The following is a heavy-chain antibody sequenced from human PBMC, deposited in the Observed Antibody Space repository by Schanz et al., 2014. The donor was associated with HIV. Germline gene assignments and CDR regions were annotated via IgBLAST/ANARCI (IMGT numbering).Heavy chain of an antibody. J-gene: IGHJ6*02. CDR2: MWYDGSNK. V-gene: IGHV3-33*01. CDR3: ARDVSRDSSGHYSDYYYGMDV. D-gene: IGHD3-22*01. CDR1: GFTFSSYG. Sequence: QVQLVESGGGVVQPGRSLRLSCAASGFTFSSYGLHWVRQAPGKGLEWVAVMWYDGSNKYYADSVKGRFTISRGNSKNTLYLQMNSLRAEDTAVYYCARDVSRDSSGHYSDYYYGMDVWGQGTTVTVSS.